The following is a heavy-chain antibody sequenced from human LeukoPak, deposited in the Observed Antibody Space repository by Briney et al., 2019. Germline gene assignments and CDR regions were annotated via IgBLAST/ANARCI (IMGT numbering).Heavy chain of an antibody. CDR3: ARAPIFGVVILYYYGMDV. CDR1: GGSFSGYY. D-gene: IGHD3-3*01. J-gene: IGHJ6*02. V-gene: IGHV4-34*01. Sequence: SETLSLTCAVYGGSFSGYYWSWIRQPPGKGLEWIGEINHSGSTNYNPSLKSRVTISVDTSKNQFSPKLSSVTAADTAVYYCARAPIFGVVILYYYGMDVWGQGTTVTVSS. CDR2: INHSGST.